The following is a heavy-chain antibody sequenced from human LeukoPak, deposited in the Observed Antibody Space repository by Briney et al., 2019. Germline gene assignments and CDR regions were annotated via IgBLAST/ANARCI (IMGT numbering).Heavy chain of an antibody. Sequence: GASVKVSCKASGYTFTSYGIHWVRQAPGQGLEWMGWINPNSGGTNYAQKFQGWVTMTRDTSISTAYMELSRLRSDDTAVYYCAREPGYSYGSEFDYWGQGTLVTVSS. CDR1: GYTFTSYG. J-gene: IGHJ4*02. D-gene: IGHD5-18*01. CDR3: AREPGYSYGSEFDY. CDR2: INPNSGGT. V-gene: IGHV1-2*04.